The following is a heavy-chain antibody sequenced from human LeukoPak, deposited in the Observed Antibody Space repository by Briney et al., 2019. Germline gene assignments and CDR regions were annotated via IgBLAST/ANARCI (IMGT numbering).Heavy chain of an antibody. Sequence: PGGSLRLSCAASGFTFSSHSMNWVRQAPGKGLEWVSYISSSSSTIYYADSVKGRFTISRDNAKDSLYLQMNSLRAEDTAVYYCARDRGAEHYYDGIGYYYFDYWGQGTLVTVSS. CDR1: GFTFSSHS. CDR3: ARDRGAEHYYDGIGYYYFDY. CDR2: ISSSSSTI. V-gene: IGHV3-48*01. J-gene: IGHJ4*02. D-gene: IGHD3-22*01.